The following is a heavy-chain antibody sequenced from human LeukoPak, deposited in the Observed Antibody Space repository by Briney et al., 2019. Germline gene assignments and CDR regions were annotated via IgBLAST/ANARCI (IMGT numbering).Heavy chain of an antibody. J-gene: IGHJ3*02. Sequence: PGGSLRLSCAAPGFTFSGSAMHWVRQASGKGLEWVGRITSKPNSYETVYAASMNGRFTISRDDSKNTAYLQMNSLKTEDTAVYYCARDENDAFDIWGQGTMVTVSS. CDR1: GFTFSGSA. CDR2: ITSKPNSYET. V-gene: IGHV3-73*01. CDR3: ARDENDAFDI.